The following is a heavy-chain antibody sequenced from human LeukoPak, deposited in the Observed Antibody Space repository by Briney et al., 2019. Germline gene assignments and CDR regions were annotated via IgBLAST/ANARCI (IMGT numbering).Heavy chain of an antibody. D-gene: IGHD6-13*01. V-gene: IGHV3-30*02. CDR2: IRYDGSNK. CDR1: GFTFSAHN. J-gene: IGHJ4*02. CDR3: AKDRILAYISSPFDY. Sequence: GGSLRLSCAASGFTFSAHNMNWVRQAPGKGLEWVAFIRYDGSNKYYADFVKGRFTISRDNSKNTLYLQMNSLRADDTAVYYCAKDRILAYISSPFDYWGQGTLVTVSS.